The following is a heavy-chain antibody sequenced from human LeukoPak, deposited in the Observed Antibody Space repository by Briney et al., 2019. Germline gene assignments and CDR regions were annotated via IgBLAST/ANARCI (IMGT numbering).Heavy chain of an antibody. CDR3: AKDQGDSGGTYYYYYGMDV. J-gene: IGHJ6*02. V-gene: IGHV3-30*18. CDR1: GFTFSSYG. D-gene: IGHD2-15*01. Sequence: GRSLRLSCAASGFTFSSYGMHWVRQAPGKGLEWVAVISYDGSNKYYADSVKGRFTISRDNSKNTLYLQMNSLRAEDTAVYYCAKDQGDSGGTYYYYYGMDVWGQGTTVTVSS. CDR2: ISYDGSNK.